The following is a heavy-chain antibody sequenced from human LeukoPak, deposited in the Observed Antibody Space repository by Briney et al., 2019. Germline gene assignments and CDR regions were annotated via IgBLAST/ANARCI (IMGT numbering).Heavy chain of an antibody. Sequence: GGSLRLSCAASGFTFSSYSMNWVRQAPGKGLEWVSSISSSSSYIYYADSVKGRFTISRDDAKNSLYLQMNSLRAEDTAVYYCAKDRRSGWYDSFDYWGQGTLVTVSS. V-gene: IGHV3-21*04. CDR2: ISSSSSYI. CDR3: AKDRRSGWYDSFDY. D-gene: IGHD6-19*01. J-gene: IGHJ4*02. CDR1: GFTFSSYS.